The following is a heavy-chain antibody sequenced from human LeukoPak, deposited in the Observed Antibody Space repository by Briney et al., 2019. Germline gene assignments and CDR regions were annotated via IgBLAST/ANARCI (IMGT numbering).Heavy chain of an antibody. Sequence: PSETLSLTCTVSGGSISSYYWSWIRQPPGKGLEWIGYIYYSGSTNYNPSLKSRVTISVDTSKNQFSLRLSSVTAADTAVYYCARGFEVTTEGYFDYWGQGTLVTVSS. CDR2: IYYSGST. CDR1: GGSISSYY. D-gene: IGHD4-17*01. CDR3: ARGFEVTTEGYFDY. V-gene: IGHV4-59*08. J-gene: IGHJ4*02.